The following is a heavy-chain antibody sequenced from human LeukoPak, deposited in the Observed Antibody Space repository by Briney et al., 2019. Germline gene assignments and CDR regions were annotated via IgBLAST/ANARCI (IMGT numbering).Heavy chain of an antibody. CDR3: ARVAVVAATPDY. CDR1: GGSISSSSYY. Sequence: PSETLSLTCTVSGGSISSSSYYWGWIRQPPGKGLEWIGSIYYSGSTYYNPSLKSRVTISVDTSKNQFSLKLSSVTAADTAVYYCARVAVVAATPDYWGQGTLVTVSS. J-gene: IGHJ4*02. V-gene: IGHV4-39*07. D-gene: IGHD2-15*01. CDR2: IYYSGST.